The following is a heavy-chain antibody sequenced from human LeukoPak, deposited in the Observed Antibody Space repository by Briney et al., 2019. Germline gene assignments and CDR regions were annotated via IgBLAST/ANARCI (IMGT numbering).Heavy chain of an antibody. CDR3: ARTYDSSGYYYYGY. CDR2: IYSGGST. V-gene: IGHV3-53*01. CDR1: GFTVSSNY. Sequence: GGSLRLXCAASGFTVSSNYMSWVRQAPGKGLECVSVIYSGGSTYYADSVKGRFTISRDNSKNTLYLQMNSLRAEDTAVYYCARTYDSSGYYYYGYWGQGTLVTVSS. D-gene: IGHD3-22*01. J-gene: IGHJ4*02.